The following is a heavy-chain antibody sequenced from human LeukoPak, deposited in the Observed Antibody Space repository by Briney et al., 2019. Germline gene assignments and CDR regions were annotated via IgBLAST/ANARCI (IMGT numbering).Heavy chain of an antibody. J-gene: IGHJ4*02. CDR1: GFTFSSYS. CDR3: ARDPYDSSGYYYDSHIDY. Sequence: AGGSLRLSCAVSGFTFSSYSMNWVRQAPGQGLEWVSSISSSSSYIYYADSVKGRFTISRDNAKNSLYLQMNSLRAEDTAVYYCARDPYDSSGYYYDSHIDYWGQGTLVTVSS. V-gene: IGHV3-21*01. CDR2: ISSSSSYI. D-gene: IGHD3-22*01.